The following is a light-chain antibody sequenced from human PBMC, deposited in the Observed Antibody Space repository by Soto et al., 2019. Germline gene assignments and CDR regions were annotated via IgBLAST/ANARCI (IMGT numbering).Light chain of an antibody. Sequence: EIVMNKSPLSLPVIPGEPASISCRSSQSLQHSNGYNYLDWYMQKPGQSPQLLIYLGSNRASGVPDRFSGSGSGTDFTLKISRVEAEDVGVYYCMQGVQTPPITFGQGTLLE. J-gene: IGKJ5*01. V-gene: IGKV2-28*01. CDR2: LGS. CDR3: MQGVQTPPIT. CDR1: QSLQHSNGYNY.